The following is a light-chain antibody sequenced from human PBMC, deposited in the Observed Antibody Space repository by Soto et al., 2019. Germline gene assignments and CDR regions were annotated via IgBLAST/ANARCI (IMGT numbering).Light chain of an antibody. CDR2: WAS. CDR1: QSVLYSSNNKNY. J-gene: IGKJ3*01. V-gene: IGKV4-1*01. Sequence: DIVMTQSTASLAVSLAEMDTIDCKSSQSVLYSSNNKNYITWDQHKPGQTPKLLIYWASTRDYGVPDRFSGSGSGTNFNLTISSLQAEDVEVFYCQQYYSTPFSFGPGTKVDI. CDR3: QQYYSTPFS.